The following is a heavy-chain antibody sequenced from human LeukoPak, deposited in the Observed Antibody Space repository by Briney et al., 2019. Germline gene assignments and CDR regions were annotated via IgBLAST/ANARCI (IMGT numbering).Heavy chain of an antibody. J-gene: IGHJ4*02. V-gene: IGHV3-30*18. Sequence: PGRSLRLSCAASGFTFSSYGMHWVRQAPGKGLEWVAVISYDGSNKYYADSVKGRFTISRDNSKNTLYLQMNSLRDEDTAVYYCANQHSGYVRGYFDYWGQGTLVTVSS. CDR1: GFTFSSYG. CDR3: ANQHSGYVRGYFDY. D-gene: IGHD5-12*01. CDR2: ISYDGSNK.